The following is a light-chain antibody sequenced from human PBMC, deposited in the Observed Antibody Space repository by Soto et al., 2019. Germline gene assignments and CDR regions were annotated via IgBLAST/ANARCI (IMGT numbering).Light chain of an antibody. J-gene: IGKJ1*01. Sequence: IQLTLSPSSLSASVGDIVNITFRASQGISSYLAWYQQKPGKAPNLLIYAASTLQSEVASRFSGSGSGTDFTLTISSMQPEDFATYYCQQLDNYPRTCGKGTKG. CDR3: QQLDNYPRT. V-gene: IGKV1-9*01. CDR2: AAS. CDR1: QGISSY.